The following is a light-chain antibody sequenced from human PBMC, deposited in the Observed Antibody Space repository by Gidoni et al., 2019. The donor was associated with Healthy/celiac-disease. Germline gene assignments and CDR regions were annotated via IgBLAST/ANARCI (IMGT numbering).Light chain of an antibody. CDR3: QQSYSTPLT. CDR2: AAS. Sequence: DIQMTQSPSSLSASVGDRVTITCRASQSISSYLNWYQQNPGKAPKLLIYAASSLQSGVPSRFSGSGSGTDVTLTISSLQPEDVATYYCQQSYSTPLTFGGGTKVEIK. V-gene: IGKV1-39*01. CDR1: QSISSY. J-gene: IGKJ4*01.